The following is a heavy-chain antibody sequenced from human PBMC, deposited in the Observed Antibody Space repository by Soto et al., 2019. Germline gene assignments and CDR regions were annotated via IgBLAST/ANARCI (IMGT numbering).Heavy chain of an antibody. CDR1: GFSLTSRPVG. J-gene: IGHJ4*02. CDR3: AHRGDMNGKWDQGYFDY. V-gene: IGHV2-5*02. CDR2: IYWDDDK. Sequence: QITLKESGPTRVKPTQTLTLTCTFSGFSLTSRPVGVGWIRKPPGKALQSLAVIYWDDDKRYNPSLRNRLTITKDTSKNQVVLTMTYLDPVDTATYFCAHRGDMNGKWDQGYFDYWGQGILVTVSS. D-gene: IGHD1-26*01.